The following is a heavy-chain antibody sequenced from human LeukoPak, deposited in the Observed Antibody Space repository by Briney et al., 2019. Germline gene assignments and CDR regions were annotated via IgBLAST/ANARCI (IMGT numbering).Heavy chain of an antibody. D-gene: IGHD6-6*01. CDR1: GFTFSSYG. CDR2: IWYDGSNK. V-gene: IGHV3-33*01. CDR3: ARDRIRGSSSSWGGGFDY. Sequence: PGRSLRLSCAASGFTFSSYGMHWVRQAPGKGLEWVALIWYDGSNKYYADSVKGRFTISRDNSKNTLYLQMNSLRAEDTAVYYCARDRIRGSSSSWGGGFDYWGQGTLVTVSS. J-gene: IGHJ4*02.